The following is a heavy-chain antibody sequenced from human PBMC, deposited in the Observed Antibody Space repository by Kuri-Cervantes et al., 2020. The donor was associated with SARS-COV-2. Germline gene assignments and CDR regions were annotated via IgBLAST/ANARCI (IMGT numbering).Heavy chain of an antibody. CDR1: GFTFSNAW. Sequence: LSLTCAASGFTFSNAWMSWVRQAPGKGLEWVAHINSISSNIGYADSVKGRFTISRDNAKNSLYLRMNSLRADDTALYYCARDKDGIEEFDYWGQGTLVTVSS. CDR3: ARDKDGIEEFDY. D-gene: IGHD5-24*01. V-gene: IGHV3-11*06. J-gene: IGHJ4*02. CDR2: INSISSNI.